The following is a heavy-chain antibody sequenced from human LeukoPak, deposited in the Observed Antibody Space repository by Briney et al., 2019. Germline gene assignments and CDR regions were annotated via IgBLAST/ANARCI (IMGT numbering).Heavy chain of an antibody. CDR1: GFTFSSYE. CDR2: ISSSGSTI. CDR3: ARARHGGWDSFDY. V-gene: IGHV3-48*03. Sequence: PGGSLRLSCAVSGFTFSSYEMNWVRQAPGKGLEWVSHISSSGSTIYYADSVKGRFTISRDNAKNSLYLQMNSLRAEDTAVYYCARARHGGWDSFDYWGQGTLVPVSS. D-gene: IGHD6-19*01. J-gene: IGHJ4*02.